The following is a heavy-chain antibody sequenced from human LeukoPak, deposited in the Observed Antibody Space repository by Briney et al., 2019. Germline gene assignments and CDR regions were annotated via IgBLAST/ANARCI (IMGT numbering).Heavy chain of an antibody. CDR3: ARKPTGMAAEY. J-gene: IGHJ4*02. CDR2: ISANNGNT. D-gene: IGHD1-14*01. CDR1: GYTFTSYG. V-gene: IGHV1-18*03. Sequence: ASVKVSCKASGYTFTSYGISWVRQAPGQGLEWMGWISANNGNTDYAQKFQGRVTITTDTSTSTVYMEMRSLRSDDMAVYYCARKPTGMAAEYWGQGSLVTVSS.